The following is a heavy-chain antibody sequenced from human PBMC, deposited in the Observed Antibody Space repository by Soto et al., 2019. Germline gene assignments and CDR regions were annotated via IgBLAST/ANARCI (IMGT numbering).Heavy chain of an antibody. Sequence: GGSLRLSCAASGFSVGGNYMSWVRQAPGKGLELVSLIYSGGNPFYADSMKGRFTLSRDNPNNMLYLQMDSLRAEDTAVYYCARGPNSDCWGQGTLVTISS. V-gene: IGHV3-53*01. J-gene: IGHJ4*02. CDR3: ARGPNSDC. D-gene: IGHD2-21*01. CDR1: GFSVGGNY. CDR2: IYSGGNP.